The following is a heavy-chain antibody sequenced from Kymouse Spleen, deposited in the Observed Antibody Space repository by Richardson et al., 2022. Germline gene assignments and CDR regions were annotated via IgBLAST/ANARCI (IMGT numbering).Heavy chain of an antibody. CDR3: ARERSLRYFDRGHFDY. Sequence: QVQLVESGGGVVQPGRSLRLSCAASGFTFSSYGMHWVRQAPGKGLEWVAVIWYDGSNKYYADSVKGRFTISRDNSKNTLYLQMNSLRAEDTAVYYCARERSLRYFDRGHFDYWGQGTLVTVSS. CDR1: GFTFSSYG. V-gene: IGHV3-33*01. CDR2: IWYDGSNK. D-gene: IGHD3-9*01. J-gene: IGHJ4*02.